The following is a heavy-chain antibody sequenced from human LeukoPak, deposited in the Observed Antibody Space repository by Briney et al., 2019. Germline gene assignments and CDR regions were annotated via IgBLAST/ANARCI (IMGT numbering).Heavy chain of an antibody. D-gene: IGHD6-19*01. CDR3: ARLYIAVAVVRGDCFDY. V-gene: IGHV3-30-3*01. CDR2: VSYDGSNK. CDR1: GXTFSSYA. J-gene: IGHJ4*02. Sequence: PGRSLRHSRAAPGXTFSSYAVHRVRQAPGKGLEWVAVVSYDGSNKYYADSVKGRFTISRDNSRNTLYLQKNSLRAEDTAVYYCARLYIAVAVVRGDCFDYWGQGTLVTVSS.